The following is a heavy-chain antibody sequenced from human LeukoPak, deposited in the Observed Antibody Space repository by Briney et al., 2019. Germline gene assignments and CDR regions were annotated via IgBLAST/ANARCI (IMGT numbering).Heavy chain of an antibody. CDR3: ARVGVVAGTRIGCDY. CDR2: ISSSGSSI. CDR1: GFILSSYE. Sequence: GGSLRLSCAASGFILSSYEMSWVRQAPGKGLEWVSYISSSGSSIYYADSEKGRFTISRDNAKNSLFLQMNSLRAEDTAVYYCARVGVVAGTRIGCDYWGKGTLVSVFS. D-gene: IGHD6-19*01. J-gene: IGHJ4*02. V-gene: IGHV3-48*03.